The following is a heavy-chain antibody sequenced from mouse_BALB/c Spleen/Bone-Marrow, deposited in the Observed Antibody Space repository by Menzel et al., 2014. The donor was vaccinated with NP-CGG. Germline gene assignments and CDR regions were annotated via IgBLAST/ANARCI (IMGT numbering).Heavy chain of an antibody. V-gene: IGHV5-4*02. D-gene: IGHD2-14*01. Sequence: EVKLMESGGRLVKHGGSLKLSCAASGFSFSDHYMYWVRQTPEKRLEWVATISDGCGHTYYSDSVKGRFTISRDNAKNNLYLQMSSLKSEDTAMYHCARDGDYRYAWFSYWGQGTPVTVSA. J-gene: IGHJ3*01. CDR3: ARDGDYRYAWFSY. CDR2: ISDGCGHT. CDR1: GFSFSDHY.